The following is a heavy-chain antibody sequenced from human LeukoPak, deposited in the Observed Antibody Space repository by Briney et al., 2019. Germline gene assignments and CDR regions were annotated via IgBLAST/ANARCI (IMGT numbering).Heavy chain of an antibody. D-gene: IGHD5-24*01. Sequence: GGSLRLSCSASGFTIITSWMNWVRQAPGKGLEWVASITPNGSEKYYVDSVRGRFTISRDDDKNSVYLQMNSLRAEDTAVYYCARDRAYKAFDYWGQGNLVSVSS. V-gene: IGHV3-7*01. CDR1: GFTIITSW. CDR3: ARDRAYKAFDY. CDR2: ITPNGSEK. J-gene: IGHJ4*02.